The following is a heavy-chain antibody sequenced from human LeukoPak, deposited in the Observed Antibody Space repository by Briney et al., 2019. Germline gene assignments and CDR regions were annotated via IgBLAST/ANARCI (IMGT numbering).Heavy chain of an antibody. J-gene: IGHJ4*02. CDR2: ISGSGGST. V-gene: IGHV3-23*01. CDR3: ARHLSGITGYTYGRGIDY. Sequence: WGSLRLSCAASGFTFSTYAMTWVRQAPGKGLEWVSSISGSGGSTYYADSVKGRFTISRDTSKNTLYLQMNSLRAEGTAVYYCARHLSGITGYTYGRGIDYWGQGTLVTVSS. CDR1: GFTFSTYA. D-gene: IGHD5-18*01.